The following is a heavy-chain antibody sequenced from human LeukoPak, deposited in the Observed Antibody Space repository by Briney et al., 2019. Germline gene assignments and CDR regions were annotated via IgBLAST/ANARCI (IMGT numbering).Heavy chain of an antibody. CDR2: ISGSGGST. CDR3: AKALPSMVRGVRVFDY. D-gene: IGHD3-10*01. V-gene: IGHV3-23*01. J-gene: IGHJ4*02. Sequence: GGSLRLSCAASGFTFGSYAMSWVRQAPGKGLEWVSAISGSGGSTYYADSVKGRFTISRDNSKSTLYLQMNSLRAEDTAVYYCAKALPSMVRGVRVFDYWGQGTLVTVSS. CDR1: GFTFGSYA.